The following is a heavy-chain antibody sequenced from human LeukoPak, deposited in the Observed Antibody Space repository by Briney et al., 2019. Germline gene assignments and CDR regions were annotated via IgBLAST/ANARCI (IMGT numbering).Heavy chain of an antibody. Sequence: GASVKVSCKASGYTFSSYAINWVRQATGQGLEWMGWMNPNSGNTGYAQKFQGRVTITRNTSISTAYMELSSLRSEDTAVYYCARGQKAGCSSTSCYYNYWGQGTLVTVSS. CDR3: ARGQKAGCSSTSCYYNY. D-gene: IGHD2-2*01. CDR2: MNPNSGNT. J-gene: IGHJ4*02. V-gene: IGHV1-8*03. CDR1: GYTFSSYA.